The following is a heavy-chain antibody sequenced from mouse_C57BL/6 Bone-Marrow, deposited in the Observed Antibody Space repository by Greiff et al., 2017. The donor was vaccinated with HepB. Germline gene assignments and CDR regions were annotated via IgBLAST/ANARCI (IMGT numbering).Heavy chain of an antibody. CDR3: ARLGTGYYFGY. CDR1: GYTFTSYG. D-gene: IGHD4-1*01. CDR2: IYPRSGNT. Sequence: VQLQQSGAELARPGASVKLSCKASGYTFTSYGISWVKQRTGQGLEWIGEIYPRSGNTYYNEKFKGKATLTADKSSSTAYMELRSLTSENTAVYFCARLGTGYYFGYWGKGTTLTVSS. V-gene: IGHV1-81*01. J-gene: IGHJ2*01.